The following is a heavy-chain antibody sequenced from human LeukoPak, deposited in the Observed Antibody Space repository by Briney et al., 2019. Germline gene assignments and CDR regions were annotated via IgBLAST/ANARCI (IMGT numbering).Heavy chain of an antibody. CDR3: AISIVGATTGWEFDP. V-gene: IGHV1-46*01. CDR1: GYTFTSNY. J-gene: IGHJ5*02. D-gene: IGHD1-26*01. Sequence: GASVKVSCKAFGYTFTSNYMHWVRQAPGQGPEWMGVISPSGGSTTYAQKFQGRVTLTRDMSTSTDYLELSSLRSEDTAVYYCAISIVGATTGWEFDPWGQGTLVTVSS. CDR2: ISPSGGST.